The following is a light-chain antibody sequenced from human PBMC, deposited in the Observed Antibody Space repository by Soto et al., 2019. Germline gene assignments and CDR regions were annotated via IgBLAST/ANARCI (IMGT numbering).Light chain of an antibody. Sequence: EIVMTQSPATLSVSPGERATLSCRASQSVSSNLAWYQQKPGQAPRLLIYGASTRATGIPARFSGSGSGTELTLTISSLQSEDFAVYYCQQYNNWPPAVTFGQGTKVEIK. CDR1: QSVSSN. CDR3: QQYNNWPPAVT. J-gene: IGKJ1*01. V-gene: IGKV3-15*01. CDR2: GAS.